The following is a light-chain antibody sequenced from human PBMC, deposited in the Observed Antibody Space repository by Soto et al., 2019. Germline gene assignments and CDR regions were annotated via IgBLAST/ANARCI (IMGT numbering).Light chain of an antibody. CDR3: QQYGSSLFT. CDR1: QSVSSSY. CDR2: GTS. J-gene: IGKJ3*01. V-gene: IGKV3-20*01. Sequence: EIVLTQSPGTLSLSPGERATLSCRASQSVSSSYLAWYQQKPGQAPRLLIYGTSSRATDIPDRFSGSGSGTDFTLTISRLEPEDFAVYYCQQYGSSLFTFGHGTKVDIK.